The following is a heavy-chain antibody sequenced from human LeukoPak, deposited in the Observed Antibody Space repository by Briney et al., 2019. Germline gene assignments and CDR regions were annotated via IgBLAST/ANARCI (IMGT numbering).Heavy chain of an antibody. CDR3: ARTGPAAYYYYGMDV. Sequence: SETLSLTCVVYGESFSGYSWSWIRQPPGKGLEWIGEINQRRNTNYNPSLKSRVTISIGTSKNQFSLKLSSVTAADTAVYYCARTGPAAYYYYGMDVWGQGTTVTVSS. V-gene: IGHV4-34*01. CDR2: INQRRNT. CDR1: GESFSGYS. J-gene: IGHJ6*02. D-gene: IGHD6-25*01.